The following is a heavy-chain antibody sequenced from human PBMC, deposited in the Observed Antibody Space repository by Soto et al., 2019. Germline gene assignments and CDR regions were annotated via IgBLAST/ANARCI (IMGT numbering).Heavy chain of an antibody. D-gene: IGHD2-2*01. J-gene: IGHJ4*02. V-gene: IGHV3-23*01. CDR1: GFTFSSYA. CDR3: AKSYALLLYFDY. CDR2: LSGGGGRT. Sequence: EVQLLESGGGLVQPGGSLRLSCAASGFTFSSYAMSWVRQAPGKGLEWVSTLSGGGGRTYYADSVKGRFTISRDNSKNTLYLQMSSLSAEDTAVYYCAKSYALLLYFDYWGQGALVTVSS.